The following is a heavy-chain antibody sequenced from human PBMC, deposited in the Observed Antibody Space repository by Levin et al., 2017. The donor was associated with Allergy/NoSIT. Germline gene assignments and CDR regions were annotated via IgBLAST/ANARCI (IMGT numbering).Heavy chain of an antibody. CDR2: ISTSRSSYI. CDR3: ARTEGGTFSYFDI. J-gene: IGHJ3*02. D-gene: IGHD1-26*01. V-gene: IGHV3-21*06. CDR1: GFTFSSYS. Sequence: GESLKISCAASGFTFSSYSLNWVRQAPGKRLEWVSSISTSRSSYIFYADSVKGRFTISRDNAKNSLFLQMNSLRDEDTAVYYCARTEGGTFSYFDIWGQGTRVTVSS.